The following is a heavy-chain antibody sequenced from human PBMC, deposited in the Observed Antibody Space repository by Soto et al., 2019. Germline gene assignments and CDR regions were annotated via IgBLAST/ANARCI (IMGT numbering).Heavy chain of an antibody. CDR1: GFTFDDYT. Sequence: PGGSLRLSCAASGFTFDDYTMHWVRQAPGKGLEWVSLISWDGGSTYYADSVKGRFTISRDNSKNSLYLQMNSLRTEDTALYYCAKDVLRFLEWSYMDVWGQGTTVTVSS. V-gene: IGHV3-43*01. CDR2: ISWDGGST. D-gene: IGHD3-3*01. J-gene: IGHJ6*02. CDR3: AKDVLRFLEWSYMDV.